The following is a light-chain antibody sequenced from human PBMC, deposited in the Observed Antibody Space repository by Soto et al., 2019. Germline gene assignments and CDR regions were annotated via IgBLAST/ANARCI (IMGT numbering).Light chain of an antibody. V-gene: IGKV4-1*01. CDR2: WAS. CDR1: QSVLYSSNNKNY. J-gene: IGKJ4*01. CDR3: QQYYGTPVT. Sequence: DIVMTQSPDSLAVSLGERATINCKSSQSVLYSSNNKNYLAWHQQKPGQPPKLLIYWASTRESGVPDRFSGSGSGTDFTLTINSLQAEDVAIYYCQQYYGTPVTFGGGTKVEIK.